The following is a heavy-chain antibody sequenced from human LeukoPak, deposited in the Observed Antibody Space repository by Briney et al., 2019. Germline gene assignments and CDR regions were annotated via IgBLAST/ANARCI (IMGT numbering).Heavy chain of an antibody. CDR2: ISGSGGST. CDR3: AKDTAQKIGYRFDP. CDR1: GFTFSSYA. J-gene: IGHJ5*02. D-gene: IGHD3-22*01. V-gene: IGHV3-23*01. Sequence: PGGSLRLPCAASGFTFSSYAMSWVRQAPGKGLEWVSAISGSGGSTYYADSVKGRFTISRDNSKNTLYLQMNSLRAGDTAVYYCAKDTAQKIGYRFDPWGQGTLVTVSS.